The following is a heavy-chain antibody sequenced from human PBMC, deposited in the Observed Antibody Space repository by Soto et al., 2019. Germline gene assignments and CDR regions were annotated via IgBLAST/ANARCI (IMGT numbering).Heavy chain of an antibody. V-gene: IGHV4-39*01. CDR2: INYSGST. J-gene: IGHJ5*02. D-gene: IGHD2-15*01. CDR3: ARTIYCTTGSCYRFDP. Sequence: QLQLQESGPGLVKASETLSLTCTVSGGSISGSSYYWGWIRQPPGKGLEWIGSINYSGSTYYNPSLKSRVTISVDTSKNQVSLRLSSVTAADTAVYYCARTIYCTTGSCYRFDPWGQGTLVTVSS. CDR1: GGSISGSSYY.